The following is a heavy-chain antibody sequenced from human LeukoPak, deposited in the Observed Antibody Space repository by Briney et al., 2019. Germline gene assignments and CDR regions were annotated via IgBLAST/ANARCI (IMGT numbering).Heavy chain of an antibody. D-gene: IGHD5-12*01. J-gene: IGHJ3*02. CDR1: GGSFSGYY. Sequence: SETLSLTCAVYGGSFSGYYWSWIRQPTGKGLEWIGEINHSGSTNYNPSLKSRVTISVDTSKNQFSLKLSSVTAADTAVYYCARVSGYHAFDIWGQGTMVTVSS. V-gene: IGHV4-34*01. CDR3: ARVSGYHAFDI. CDR2: INHSGST.